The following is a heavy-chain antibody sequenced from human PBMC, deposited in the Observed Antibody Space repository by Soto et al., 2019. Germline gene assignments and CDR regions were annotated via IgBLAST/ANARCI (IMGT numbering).Heavy chain of an antibody. Sequence: GGSLRLSCAASGFTFSSYDMHWVRQATGKGLEWVSAIGTAGDTYYPGSVKGRFTISRENAKNSLYLQMNSLRAGDTAVYYCARLNYYGSGSYDYYMDVWGKGITVTVSS. J-gene: IGHJ6*03. CDR2: IGTAGDT. CDR1: GFTFSSYD. D-gene: IGHD3-10*01. V-gene: IGHV3-13*01. CDR3: ARLNYYGSGSYDYYMDV.